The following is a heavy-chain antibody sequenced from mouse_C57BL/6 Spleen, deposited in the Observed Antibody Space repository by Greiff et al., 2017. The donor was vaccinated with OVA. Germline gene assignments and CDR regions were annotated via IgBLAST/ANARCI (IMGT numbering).Heavy chain of an antibody. CDR1: GYTFTSYW. D-gene: IGHD2-1*01. CDR2: IDPSDSYT. CDR3: ARRRYGKLYAMDY. J-gene: IGHJ4*01. Sequence: QVQLQQPGAELVMPGASVKLSCKASGYTFTSYWMHWVKQRPGQGLEWIGEIDPSDSYTNYSQKFKGKSTLTVDKSSSTAYMQLSSLTSEDSAVYYCARRRYGKLYAMDYWGQGTSVTVSS. V-gene: IGHV1-69*01.